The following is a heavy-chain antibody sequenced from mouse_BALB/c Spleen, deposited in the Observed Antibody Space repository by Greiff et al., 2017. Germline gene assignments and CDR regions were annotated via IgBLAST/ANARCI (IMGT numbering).Heavy chain of an antibody. CDR1: GYTFTSYW. CDR3: TRITTATFAY. CDR2: IYPGNSDT. V-gene: IGHV1-5*01. J-gene: IGHJ3*01. D-gene: IGHD1-2*01. Sequence: VHVKQSGTVLARPGASVKMSCKASGYTFTSYWMHWVKQRPGQGLEWIGAIYPGNSDTSYNQKFKGKAKLTAVTSTSTAYMELSSLTNEDSAVYYCTRITTATFAYWGQGTLVTVSA.